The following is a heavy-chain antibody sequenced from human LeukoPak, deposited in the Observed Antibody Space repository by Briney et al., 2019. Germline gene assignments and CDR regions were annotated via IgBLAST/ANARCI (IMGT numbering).Heavy chain of an antibody. CDR2: IKSKTDGGTT. CDR3: TTDWALYGGFDY. D-gene: IGHD4-23*01. V-gene: IGHV3-15*01. Sequence: GGSLRLSCAASGFTFSNAWMSWVRQAPGKGLEWVGRIKSKTDGGTTDYAAPVKGRFTISRDDSKNTLYLQMNSLKTEDTAVYYCTTDWALYGGFDYWAREPWSPSPQ. J-gene: IGHJ4*02. CDR1: GFTFSNAW.